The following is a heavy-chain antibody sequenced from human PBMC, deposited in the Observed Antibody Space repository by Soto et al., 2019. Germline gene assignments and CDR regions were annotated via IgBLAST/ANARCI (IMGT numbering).Heavy chain of an antibody. D-gene: IGHD3-22*01. CDR3: ARDVYYDSSGYDPSYYYYGMDV. V-gene: IGHV1-18*01. CDR1: GYTFTSYG. CDR2: ISAYNGNT. Sequence: ASVKPSCKASGYTFTSYGISWVRQAPGQGLEWMGWISAYNGNTNYAQKLQGRVTMTTDTSTSTAYMELRSLRSDDTAVYYCARDVYYDSSGYDPSYYYYGMDVWGQGTTVTVSS. J-gene: IGHJ6*02.